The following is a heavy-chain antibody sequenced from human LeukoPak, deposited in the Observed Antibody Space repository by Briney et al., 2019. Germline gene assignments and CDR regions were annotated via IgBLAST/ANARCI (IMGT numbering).Heavy chain of an antibody. CDR2: IIPIFGTA. CDR1: GGTFSSYA. D-gene: IGHD3-10*01. V-gene: IGHV1-69*05. J-gene: IGHJ4*02. CDR3: ASFGESLSVPY. Sequence: GASVKVSCEASGGTFSSYAISWVRQAPGQGLEWMGGIIPIFGTANYAQKFQGRVTITTDESTSTAYMELSSLRSEDTAVYYCASFGESLSVPYWGQGTLVTVSS.